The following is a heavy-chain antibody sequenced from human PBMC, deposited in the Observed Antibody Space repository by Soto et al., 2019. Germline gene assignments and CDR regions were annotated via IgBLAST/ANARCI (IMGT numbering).Heavy chain of an antibody. D-gene: IGHD2-2*01. Sequence: ASVKVSCKASGYTFTSYGISWVRQAPGQGLEWMGWISAYNGNTNYAQKLQGRVTMTTDTSTSTAYMELSSLRSEDTAVYYCASSADIVLVPAPGAYYYYYGMDVWGQGTTVTVSS. J-gene: IGHJ6*02. CDR1: GYTFTSYG. CDR2: ISAYNGNT. CDR3: ASSADIVLVPAPGAYYYYYGMDV. V-gene: IGHV1-18*01.